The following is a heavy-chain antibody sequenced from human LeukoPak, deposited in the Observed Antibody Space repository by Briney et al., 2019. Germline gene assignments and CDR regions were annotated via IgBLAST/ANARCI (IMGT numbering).Heavy chain of an antibody. CDR3: ARGHYSSSWYGY. CDR1: GGTFSSYA. V-gene: IGHV1-69*04. D-gene: IGHD6-13*01. J-gene: IGHJ4*02. CDR2: IIPIFGIA. Sequence: SVKVSCKASGGTFSSYAISWVRQAPGQGLEWMGRIIPIFGIANYAQKFQGRVTITADKSTSTACMELSSLRSEDTAVYYCARGHYSSSWYGYWGQGTLVTVSS.